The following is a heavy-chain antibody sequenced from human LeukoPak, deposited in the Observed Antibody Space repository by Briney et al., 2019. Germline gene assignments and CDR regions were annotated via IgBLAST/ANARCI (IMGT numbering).Heavy chain of an antibody. J-gene: IGHJ5*02. Sequence: SETLSLTCTVSGGSISSGGYYWSWIRQHPGKGLEWIGYIYYSGSTYYNPSLKSRVTISVDTSKNQFSLKLSSVTAADTAVYYCAGDHRGSSLTGWFDPWGQGTLVTVSS. D-gene: IGHD6-19*01. CDR3: AGDHRGSSLTGWFDP. CDR2: IYYSGST. V-gene: IGHV4-31*03. CDR1: GGSISSGGYY.